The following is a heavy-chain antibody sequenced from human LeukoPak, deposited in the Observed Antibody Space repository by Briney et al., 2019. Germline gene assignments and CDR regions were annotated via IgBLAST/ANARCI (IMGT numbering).Heavy chain of an antibody. CDR3: VRDSFYTGYDRGFGY. CDR1: GFTFSDHA. V-gene: IGHV3-64*02. CDR2: ISRNGTRT. J-gene: IGHJ4*02. Sequence: PGGSLRLSCATPGFTFSDHALHWVRQAPGKGLQYVSAISRNGTRTFYADSVKDRFTISRDNSTKTLYLQMGSLRVEDMGVYYCVRDSFYTGYDRGFGYWGQGTLVTVSS. D-gene: IGHD5-12*01.